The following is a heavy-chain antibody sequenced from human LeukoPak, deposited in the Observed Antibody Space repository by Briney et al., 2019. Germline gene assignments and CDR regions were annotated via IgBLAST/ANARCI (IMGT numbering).Heavy chain of an antibody. CDR2: ISGSGDNT. CDR3: ARGRGGDYVPSRFDY. J-gene: IGHJ4*02. Sequence: GGSLRFSCSGSGFAFSGFAMGWVRQAPGKGREWVSSISGSGDNTYYADSVDGRFIVSRDNTKNTLYLQMNSLRAEDTALYYCARGRGGDYVPSRFDYWGQGTLVTVSS. CDR1: GFAFSGFA. D-gene: IGHD4-17*01. V-gene: IGHV3-23*01.